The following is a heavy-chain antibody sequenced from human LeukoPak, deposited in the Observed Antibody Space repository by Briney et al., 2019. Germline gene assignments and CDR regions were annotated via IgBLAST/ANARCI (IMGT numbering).Heavy chain of an antibody. D-gene: IGHD3-10*01. J-gene: IGHJ4*02. V-gene: IGHV4-38-2*01. CDR3: ARSRGYFDY. CDR2: IYHSGST. Sequence: SETLSLTCAVSGYSISSGYYWGWIRQPPGNGLEWIGSIYHSGSTNYNPSLKSRVTISVDTSKNQFSLKLSSVTAADTALYYCARSRGYFDYWGQGTLVTVSS. CDR1: GYSISSGYY.